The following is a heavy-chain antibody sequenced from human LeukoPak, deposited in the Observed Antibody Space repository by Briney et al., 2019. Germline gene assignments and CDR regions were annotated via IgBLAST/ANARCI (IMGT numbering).Heavy chain of an antibody. Sequence: SETLSLTCTVSGGSISSSSYYWGWIRQPPGKGLEWIGSIYYSGSTYYNPSLKSRVTISVDTSKNQFSLKLSSVTAADTAVYYCARDPTGYSSSWYLSYFDYWGQGTLVTVSS. CDR2: IYYSGST. CDR3: ARDPTGYSSSWYLSYFDY. V-gene: IGHV4-39*07. D-gene: IGHD6-13*01. J-gene: IGHJ4*02. CDR1: GGSISSSSYY.